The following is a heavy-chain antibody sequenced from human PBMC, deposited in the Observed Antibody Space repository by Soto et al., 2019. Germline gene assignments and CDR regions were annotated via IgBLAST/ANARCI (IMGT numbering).Heavy chain of an antibody. Sequence: QLQLQESGSGLVKPSQTLSLTCAVSGGSISSGGYSWSWIRQPPGKGLEWIGYISHSGSTSYNPSPKSRVTISVDRSKNQFSLKLSSVTAADTAVYYCASGLVTTLHYWGQGTLVTVSS. D-gene: IGHD4-17*01. J-gene: IGHJ4*02. V-gene: IGHV4-30-2*01. CDR2: ISHSGST. CDR3: ASGLVTTLHY. CDR1: GGSISSGGYS.